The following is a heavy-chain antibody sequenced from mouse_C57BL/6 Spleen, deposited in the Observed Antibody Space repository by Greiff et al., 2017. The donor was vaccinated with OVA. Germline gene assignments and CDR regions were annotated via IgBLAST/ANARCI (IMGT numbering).Heavy chain of an antibody. Sequence: EVQLVESEGGLVQPGSSMKLSCTASGFTFSDYYMAWVRQVPEKGLEWVANINYDGSSTYYLDSLKSRFIISRDNAKNILYLQMSSLKSEDTATYYCARDEDSQFAYWGQGTLVTVSA. CDR3: ARDEDSQFAY. CDR2: INYDGSST. V-gene: IGHV5-16*01. CDR1: GFTFSDYY. J-gene: IGHJ3*01.